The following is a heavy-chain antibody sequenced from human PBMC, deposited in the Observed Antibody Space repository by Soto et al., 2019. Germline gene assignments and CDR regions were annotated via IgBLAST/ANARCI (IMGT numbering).Heavy chain of an antibody. CDR1: GFTFSSYG. D-gene: IGHD3-9*01. CDR2: ISYDGSNK. CDR3: AKVRYFDWLFRGYYYYYGMDV. Sequence: PGGSLRLSWAASGFTFSSYGMHWVRQATGKGLEWVAVISYDGSNKYYADSVKGRFTISRDNSKNTLYLQMNSLRAEDTAVYYCAKVRYFDWLFRGYYYYYGMDVWGQGTTVTVSS. J-gene: IGHJ6*02. V-gene: IGHV3-30*18.